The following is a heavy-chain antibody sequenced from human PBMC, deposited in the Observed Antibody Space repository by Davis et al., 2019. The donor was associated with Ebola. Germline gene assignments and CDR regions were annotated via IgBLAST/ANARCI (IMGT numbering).Heavy chain of an antibody. D-gene: IGHD6-19*01. CDR2: IYHSGST. V-gene: IGHV4-30-2*01. CDR3: ARAFSTGYSSGWYVPGY. J-gene: IGHJ4*02. Sequence: SQTLSLTCAVSGGSISSGGYSWSWIRQPPGKGLEWIGYIYHSGSTYYNPSLKSRVTISVDTSKNQFSLKLSSVTAADTAVYYCARAFSTGYSSGWYVPGYWGQGTLVTVSS. CDR1: GGSISSGGYS.